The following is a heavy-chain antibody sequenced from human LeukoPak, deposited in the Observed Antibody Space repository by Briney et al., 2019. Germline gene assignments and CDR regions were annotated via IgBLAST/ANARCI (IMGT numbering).Heavy chain of an antibody. D-gene: IGHD6-19*01. V-gene: IGHV4-59*01. J-gene: IGHJ4*02. CDR2: INYSGGT. CDR1: GGSISSDY. Sequence: SETLSLTCTVSGGSISSDYWSWIRQPPGKGLEWIGNINYSGGTNYNPSLKSRVTISGDTSKNQFSLKLSSVTAADTVLYYCASASSGSWDQYFDYWGQGTLVTVSS. CDR3: ASASSGSWDQYFDY.